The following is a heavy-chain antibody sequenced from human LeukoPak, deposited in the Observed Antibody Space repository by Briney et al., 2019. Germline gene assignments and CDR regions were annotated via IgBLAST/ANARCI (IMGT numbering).Heavy chain of an antibody. CDR3: ARDPRITIFGVVIDNWFDP. Sequence: ASVKVSCKASGYTFTGYYMHWVRQAPGQGLEWMGWISAYNGNTNYAQKLQGRVTMTTDTSTSTAYMELRSLRSDDTAVYYCARDPRITIFGVVIDNWFDPWGQGTLVTVSS. CDR1: GYTFTGYY. D-gene: IGHD3-3*01. J-gene: IGHJ5*02. CDR2: ISAYNGNT. V-gene: IGHV1-18*04.